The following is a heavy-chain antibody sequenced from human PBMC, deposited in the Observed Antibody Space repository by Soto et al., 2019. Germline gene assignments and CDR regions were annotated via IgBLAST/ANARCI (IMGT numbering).Heavy chain of an antibody. CDR2: ISSSSSYI. Sequence: EVQLVESGGGLVKPGGSLRLSCAASGFTFSSYSMNWVRQAPGKGLEWVSSISSSSSYIYYADSVKGRFTISRDNAKNSLYLQMNSLRAEDTAVYYCARDPDDFWSGYYRYLDYWGQGTLVTVSS. CDR3: ARDPDDFWSGYYRYLDY. V-gene: IGHV3-21*01. J-gene: IGHJ4*02. D-gene: IGHD3-3*01. CDR1: GFTFSSYS.